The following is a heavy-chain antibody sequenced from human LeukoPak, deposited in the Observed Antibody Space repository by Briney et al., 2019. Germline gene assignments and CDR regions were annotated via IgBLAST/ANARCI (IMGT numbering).Heavy chain of an antibody. J-gene: IGHJ4*02. V-gene: IGHV1-2*02. D-gene: IGHD3-10*01. Sequence: ASVKVSCKASGYTFTDYFMHWVRQAPGHGLEWMGWINPNTGGTNSAQKFQGRVTMTRDTSISTAYMELSRLRSDDTAVYYCARDRRELLWFGELRGYIDYWGQGTLVTVSS. CDR1: GYTFTDYF. CDR2: INPNTGGT. CDR3: ARDRRELLWFGELRGYIDY.